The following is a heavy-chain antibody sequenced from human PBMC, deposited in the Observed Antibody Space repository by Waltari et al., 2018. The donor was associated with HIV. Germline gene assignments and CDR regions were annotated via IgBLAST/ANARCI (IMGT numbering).Heavy chain of an antibody. J-gene: IGHJ4*02. Sequence: QVPLVESGGGVVQPGRSLRLSCAASGFDFSNFGMHWVRQAPGKGLEWVGVIWFDSSNKYYGDSVKGRFTISRDNSKKTVYLQMNSLRGEDTAVYYCARLTREGYNGGFDYWGQGTLVTVSS. CDR3: ARLTREGYNGGFDY. CDR2: IWFDSSNK. D-gene: IGHD1-1*01. CDR1: GFDFSNFG. V-gene: IGHV3-33*08.